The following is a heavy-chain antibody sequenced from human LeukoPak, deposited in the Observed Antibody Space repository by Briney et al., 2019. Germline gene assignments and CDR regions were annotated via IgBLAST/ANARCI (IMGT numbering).Heavy chain of an antibody. CDR2: IYYSGST. D-gene: IGHD3-16*01. V-gene: IGHV4-38-2*02. Sequence: SETLSLTCTVSGYSISSGYYWGWIRQPPGKGLEWIGSIYYSGSTYYNPSLKSRVTISVDTSKNQFSLKLSSVTAADTAVYYCARDIMITFGGVSPIDYWGQGTLVTVSS. J-gene: IGHJ4*02. CDR3: ARDIMITFGGVSPIDY. CDR1: GYSISSGYY.